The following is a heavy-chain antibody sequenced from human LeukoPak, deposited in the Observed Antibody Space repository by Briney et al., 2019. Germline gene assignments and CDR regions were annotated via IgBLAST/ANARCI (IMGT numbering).Heavy chain of an antibody. CDR1: RFTFSHYV. V-gene: IGHV3-23*01. Sequence: GGSLRLSCVDSRFTFSHYVLSWVRQAPGKGLEWVSSISTGGSPTLYSDSVKGRFTISRDNSKNALYLQMNSLRVEVMAVYYCTRREYFYFGYWGQGTLVTVSS. CDR3: TRREYFYFGY. J-gene: IGHJ4*02. D-gene: IGHD3-10*01. CDR2: ISTGGSPT.